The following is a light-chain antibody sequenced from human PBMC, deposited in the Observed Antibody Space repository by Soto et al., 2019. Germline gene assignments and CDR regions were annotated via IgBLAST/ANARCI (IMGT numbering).Light chain of an antibody. CDR2: GVS. CDR3: QQYNIWPPIT. J-gene: IGKJ5*01. CDR1: QSVSSD. Sequence: EIVMTQSPANLSASPGERATLSCRTSQSVSSDLAWYQQKPGQAPRLLIYGVSTRASGVSARFSGSGSGTEFTLTISSLQSEDAAVYYCQQYNIWPPITFGQGTRLEIK. V-gene: IGKV3-15*01.